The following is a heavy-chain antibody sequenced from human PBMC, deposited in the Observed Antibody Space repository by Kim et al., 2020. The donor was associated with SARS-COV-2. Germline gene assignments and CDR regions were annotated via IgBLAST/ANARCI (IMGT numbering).Heavy chain of an antibody. J-gene: IGHJ6*02. CDR2: ISSSSSTI. CDR1: GFTFSSYS. CDR3: ARDDRGGVVAPYGMDV. D-gene: IGHD3-16*01. V-gene: IGHV3-48*02. Sequence: GGSLRLSCAASGFTFSSYSMNWVLQAPGKGLEWVSYISSSSSTIYYADSVKGRFTISRDNAKNSLYLQMNSLRDEDTAVYYCARDDRGGVVAPYGMDVWGQGTTVTVSS.